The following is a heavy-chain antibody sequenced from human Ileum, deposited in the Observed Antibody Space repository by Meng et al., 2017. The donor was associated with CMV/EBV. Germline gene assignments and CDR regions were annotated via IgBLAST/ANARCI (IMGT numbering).Heavy chain of an antibody. J-gene: IGHJ6*02. V-gene: IGHV3-74*01. CDR3: ARDPRGFGMDV. D-gene: IGHD6-25*01. CDR1: GFPFSRFW. CDR2: LNSDETGA. Sequence: GESLKISCAASGFPFSRFWMHWVRQRPGKGLEWVARLNSDETGANYGVSVKGRFTISRDNTKNTLDLQMHSLKVEDTAIYYCARDPRGFGMDVWGRGTTVTSP.